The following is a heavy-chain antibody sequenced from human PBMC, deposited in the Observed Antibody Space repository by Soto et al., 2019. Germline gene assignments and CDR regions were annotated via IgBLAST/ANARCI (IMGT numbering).Heavy chain of an antibody. J-gene: IGHJ4*02. D-gene: IGHD3-22*01. Sequence: HPGGSLRLSCAASGFTFSSYAITWVRQAPGKGLEWVSVISGSGDRTYYADSVKGRFTISRDNSKNTLYLQMNSLKTEDTAVYYCTTDPVTMIVVVPSSGWGQGTLVTVSS. CDR2: ISGSGDRT. CDR1: GFTFSSYA. CDR3: TTDPVTMIVVVPSSG. V-gene: IGHV3-23*01.